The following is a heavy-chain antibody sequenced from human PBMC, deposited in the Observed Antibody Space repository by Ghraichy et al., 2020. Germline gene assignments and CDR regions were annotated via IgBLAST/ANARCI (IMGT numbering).Heavy chain of an antibody. J-gene: IGHJ4*02. CDR1: GFTFSSYW. V-gene: IGHV3-7*01. D-gene: IGHD2-15*01. CDR2: INQDGSEK. CDR3: ARDSICSGGSCYCDF. Sequence: GGSLRLSCAVSGFTFSSYWMSWVRQAPGKGLEWVANINQDGSEKYYVDSVKGRFTISRDNGKNSLFLQMSSLRAEDTAVYYCARDSICSGGSCYCDFWGQGILVTVSS.